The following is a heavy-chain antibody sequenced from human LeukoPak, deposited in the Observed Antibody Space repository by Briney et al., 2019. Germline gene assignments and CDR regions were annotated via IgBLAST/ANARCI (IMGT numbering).Heavy chain of an antibody. D-gene: IGHD6-13*01. CDR1: SGSMNTHY. V-gene: IGHV4-59*11. J-gene: IGHJ4*02. CDR3: ARDHIAAAGTFYFDY. CDR2: VFYTGST. Sequence: SETLSLTCRVSSGSMNTHYWSWIRQPPGKGLEWIGHVFYTGSTDYNPSLRSRVAISVDRPNNQFSLKLTSVNAADTAVYYCARDHIAAAGTFYFDYWGQGTLVTVSS.